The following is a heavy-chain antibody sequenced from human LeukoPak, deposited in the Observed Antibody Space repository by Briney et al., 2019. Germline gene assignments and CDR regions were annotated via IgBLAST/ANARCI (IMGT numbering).Heavy chain of an antibody. Sequence: SETLSLTCTVSGGSISSSSYYWGWIRQPPGKGLEWIGSIYYSGSTYYNPSLKSRVTISVDTSKNQFSLKLSSVTAADTAVYYCARRAPERYCTNGVCYGYAFDIWGQGTMVTVSS. D-gene: IGHD2-8*01. CDR1: GGSISSSSYY. CDR2: IYYSGST. V-gene: IGHV4-39*01. CDR3: ARRAPERYCTNGVCYGYAFDI. J-gene: IGHJ3*02.